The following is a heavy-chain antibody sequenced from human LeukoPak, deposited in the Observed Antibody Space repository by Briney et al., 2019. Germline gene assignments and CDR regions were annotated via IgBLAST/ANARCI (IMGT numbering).Heavy chain of an antibody. V-gene: IGHV4-59*01. CDR1: GGSLSSYH. CDR3: ARAPGIAAAGTHFDF. D-gene: IGHD6-13*01. CDR2: IYYSGSA. J-gene: IGHJ4*02. Sequence: SETLSLTCTVSGGSLSSYHWSWIRQPPGKGLEWIGYIYYSGSAKYNPSLKSRVTISVDTSKNQFSLKLSSATAGDTAVYYCARAPGIAAAGTHFDFWGQGTLVTVSS.